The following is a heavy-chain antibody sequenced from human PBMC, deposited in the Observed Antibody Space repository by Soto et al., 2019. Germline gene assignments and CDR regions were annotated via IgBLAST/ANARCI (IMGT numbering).Heavy chain of an antibody. J-gene: IGHJ4*02. Sequence: QLQLQESGSGLVKPSQTLSLTCAVSGGALSSGGYSWSWIRQPPGKGLAWIGYIYHSGSTYYNPSIKSRVTISVDRSKNQFSLKLSSVTAADTAVYYGASAGGLGAVAADYWGQGTLVTVSS. CDR2: IYHSGST. CDR3: ASAGGLGAVAADY. D-gene: IGHD6-19*01. V-gene: IGHV4-30-2*01. CDR1: GGALSSGGYS.